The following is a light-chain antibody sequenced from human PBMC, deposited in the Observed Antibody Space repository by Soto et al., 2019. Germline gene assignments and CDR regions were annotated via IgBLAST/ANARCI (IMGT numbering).Light chain of an antibody. CDR1: SSDVGGYNY. J-gene: IGLJ1*01. Sequence: QSALTQPASVSGSPGQSITISCTGTSSDVGGYNYVSWYQQHPGKAPKLMIYEVSNRPSGVSNRFSGSKSGNTASLTISGLQAEDEADYYCSSDTSSSPYVFGTGTKLTVL. V-gene: IGLV2-14*01. CDR3: SSDTSSSPYV. CDR2: EVS.